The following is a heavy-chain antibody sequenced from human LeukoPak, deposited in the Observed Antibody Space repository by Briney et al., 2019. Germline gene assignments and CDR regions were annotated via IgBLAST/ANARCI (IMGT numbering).Heavy chain of an antibody. CDR2: IRGSGGGT. CDR3: ANGDGINHYNWIDP. Sequence: GGSLRLSCAASGFTFSSYAMSWVRQAPGKGLEWVSTIRGSGGGTYYADSVKGRFTISRDNSKNTLYLQMNSLRAEDTALYYCANGDGINHYNWIDPWGQGTLVTVSS. J-gene: IGHJ5*02. D-gene: IGHD2-21*02. CDR1: GFTFSSYA. V-gene: IGHV3-23*01.